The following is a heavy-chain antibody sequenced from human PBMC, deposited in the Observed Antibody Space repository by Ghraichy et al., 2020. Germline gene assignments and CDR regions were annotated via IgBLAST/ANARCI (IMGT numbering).Heavy chain of an antibody. CDR1: GFTFSSYG. V-gene: IGHV3-33*01. D-gene: IGHD2-15*01. CDR2: IWYDGSNK. J-gene: IGHJ4*02. Sequence: GGSLRLSCAASGFTFSSYGMHWVRQAPGKGLEWVAVIWYDGSNKYYADSVKGRFTISRDNSKNTLYLQMNILRAEDTAVYYCARSSQPLRYCSGGSCYGALYYWGQGTLVTVSS. CDR3: ARSSQPLRYCSGGSCYGALYY.